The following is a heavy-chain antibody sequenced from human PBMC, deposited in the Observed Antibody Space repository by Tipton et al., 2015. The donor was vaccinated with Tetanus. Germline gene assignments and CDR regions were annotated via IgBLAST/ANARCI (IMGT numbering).Heavy chain of an antibody. CDR2: IDPNSGGT. CDR3: ARDRGDHISYGMDV. CDR1: GYTFTDYY. D-gene: IGHD2-21*01. J-gene: IGHJ6*02. V-gene: IGHV1-2*02. Sequence: QVQLVQSGAEVKKPGASVKVSCKASGYTFTDYYIYWVRQAPGQVLEWMGWIDPNSGGTVYAQMFQGRVTMTRDTSISTAYMELRSLRSDDTAVYYCARDRGDHISYGMDVWGPGTTVPVS.